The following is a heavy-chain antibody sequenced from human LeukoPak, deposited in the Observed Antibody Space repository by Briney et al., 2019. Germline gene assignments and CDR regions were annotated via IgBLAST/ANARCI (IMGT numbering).Heavy chain of an antibody. D-gene: IGHD6-6*01. V-gene: IGHV3-7*01. CDR2: IKRDGSEK. CDR3: AGRVYSSSFDY. Sequence: GGSLRLSCAASGFTFSSYWMSWVRQAPGKGLEWVANIKRDGSEKYYVDSVKGRFTISRDNAKNSLYLQMNSLRAEDTAVYYCAGRVYSSSFDYWGQGTLVTVSS. J-gene: IGHJ4*02. CDR1: GFTFSSYW.